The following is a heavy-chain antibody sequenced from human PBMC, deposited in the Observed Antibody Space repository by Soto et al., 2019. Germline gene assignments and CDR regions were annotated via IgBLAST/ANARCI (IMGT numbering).Heavy chain of an antibody. D-gene: IGHD3-3*01. V-gene: IGHV1-18*01. Sequence: ASLKVSCKASGYTFTNYAITWVRQAPGQGLEWMGRISAYNGDTNHAQKLQDRVTMTTGTSTSTAFMELRSLRSDDTAVYYCARDRPLDNDFWSDYFGMDVWGQGTTVTVSS. CDR3: ARDRPLDNDFWSDYFGMDV. CDR1: GYTFTNYA. J-gene: IGHJ6*02. CDR2: ISAYNGDT.